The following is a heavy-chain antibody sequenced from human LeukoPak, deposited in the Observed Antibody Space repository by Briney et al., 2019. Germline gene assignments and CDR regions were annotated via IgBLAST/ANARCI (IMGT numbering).Heavy chain of an antibody. J-gene: IGHJ4*02. CDR1: KFTFSFYG. V-gene: IGHV3-30*02. CDR3: VKENTGWSFDY. CDR2: IRFNGNDK. D-gene: IGHD6-19*01. Sequence: PGGSLRLSCAAPKFTFSFYGMHWVRQAPGKGLEWVTFIRFNGNDKYYADSVKGRFTISRDNSKNTLYLQMNSLRGEDTAVYYCVKENTGWSFDYWGQGTLVTVSS.